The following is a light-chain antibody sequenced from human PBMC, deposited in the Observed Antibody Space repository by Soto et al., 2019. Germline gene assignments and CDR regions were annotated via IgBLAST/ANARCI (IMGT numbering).Light chain of an antibody. CDR1: QSISSY. CDR2: AAS. Sequence: DIQMTQSPSSLSASVGDRVTITCRASQSISSYLNWYQQKPGKAPKLLIYAASSLQSGVPSRFSGSGSGTDSTLTISSLQPEDFATYYCQQSYSTPPWVTFGQGTKVDI. V-gene: IGKV1-39*01. J-gene: IGKJ2*01. CDR3: QQSYSTPPWVT.